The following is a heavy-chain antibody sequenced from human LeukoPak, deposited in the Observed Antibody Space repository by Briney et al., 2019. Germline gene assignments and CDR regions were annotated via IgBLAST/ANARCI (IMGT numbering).Heavy chain of an antibody. V-gene: IGHV3-21*03. CDR1: GFTFSSYS. D-gene: IGHD4-17*01. J-gene: IGHJ4*02. CDR2: ITSSSSYI. CDR3: TPHGRGDYAPLGGVDY. Sequence: GGSLRLSCAASGFTFSSYSMKWVRQAPGKGLEWVSSITSSSSYIYYADSVKGRFTISRDNAKNSLYLQMNSLRAEDTAVYYCTPHGRGDYAPLGGVDYWGQGTLVTVSS.